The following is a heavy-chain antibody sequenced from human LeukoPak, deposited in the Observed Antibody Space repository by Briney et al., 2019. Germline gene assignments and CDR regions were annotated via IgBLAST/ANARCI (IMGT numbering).Heavy chain of an antibody. CDR3: ARGHNWNDVGSDY. CDR1: GYTFTSYD. Sequence: VASVKVSCKATGYTFTSYDINWVRQATGQGLEWMGWMNPNSGNTGYAQKFQGRVTMTRNTSISTAYMELSSLRSEDTAVYYCARGHNWNDVGSDYWGQGTLVTVSS. J-gene: IGHJ4*02. V-gene: IGHV1-8*01. CDR2: MNPNSGNT. D-gene: IGHD1-20*01.